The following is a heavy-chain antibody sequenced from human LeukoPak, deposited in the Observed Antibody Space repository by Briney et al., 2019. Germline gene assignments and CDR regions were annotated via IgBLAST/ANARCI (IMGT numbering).Heavy chain of an antibody. J-gene: IGHJ5*01. CDR3: ARESESCGWYDF. V-gene: IGHV3-43*02. Sequence: GGSLRLSCAAPGFKFHDYAIHWVRQPPGKGLEWVSLISGDGGSTFYADSVKGRFTISRDNSKNSLYLQMSSLRIEDTALYYCARESESCGWYDFWGQGTLVTVSS. CDR1: GFKFHDYA. CDR2: ISGDGGST. D-gene: IGHD2-21*01.